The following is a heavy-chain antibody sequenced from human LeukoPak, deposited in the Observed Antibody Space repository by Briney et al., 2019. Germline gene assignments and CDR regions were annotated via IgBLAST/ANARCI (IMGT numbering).Heavy chain of an antibody. Sequence: SETLSLTCTVSGGSIRSYYWSWIRQPPGKGLEWIGYIYYSGSTNYNPSLKSRVTISVDTSKNQFSLKLSSVTAADTAVYYCLGYYYDSSGYYFDYWGQGTLVTVSS. CDR2: IYYSGST. V-gene: IGHV4-59*01. CDR1: GGSIRSYY. J-gene: IGHJ4*02. D-gene: IGHD3-22*01. CDR3: LGYYYDSSGYYFDY.